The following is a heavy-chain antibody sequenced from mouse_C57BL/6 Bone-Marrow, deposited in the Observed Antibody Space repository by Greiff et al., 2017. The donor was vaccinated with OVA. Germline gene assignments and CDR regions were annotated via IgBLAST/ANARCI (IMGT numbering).Heavy chain of an antibody. CDR1: GFTITDYD. J-gene: IGHJ1*03. CDR2: IDPEDGDT. V-gene: IGHV14-2*01. D-gene: IGHD2-2*01. CDR3: ASLLWLPYWYCDV. Sequence: VQLKQSGAELVKPGASVKLSCTASGFTITDYDMHWVKQRTEQGLEWIGRIDPEDGDTKYAPKFKGKATITADTSSNTAYLQLSSLTSEASAVYYCASLLWLPYWYCDVWGTGTTVTVSS.